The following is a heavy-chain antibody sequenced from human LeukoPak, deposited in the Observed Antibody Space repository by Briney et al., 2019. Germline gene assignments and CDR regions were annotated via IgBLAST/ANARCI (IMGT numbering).Heavy chain of an antibody. D-gene: IGHD3-16*02. J-gene: IGHJ5*02. CDR2: ISAYNGNA. CDR3: ARAAMITFGGVISNDNWFDP. CDR1: GYTFTNYG. V-gene: IGHV1-18*01. Sequence: ASVKVSCTATGYTFTNYGISWVRQAPGQGLEWMGWISAYNGNANYAQKLQGRVTMTTDTSTNTAYMELRSLRSDDTAVYYCARAAMITFGGVISNDNWFDPWGQGTLVTVSS.